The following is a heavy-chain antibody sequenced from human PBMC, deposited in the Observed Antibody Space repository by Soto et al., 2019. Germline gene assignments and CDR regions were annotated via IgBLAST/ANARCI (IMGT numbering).Heavy chain of an antibody. CDR2: IIPIFGTA. Sequence: SVKVSCKASGGTFSSYAISWVRQAPGQGLEWMGGIIPIFGTANYAQKFQGRVTITADKSTSTAYMELSSLRSEDTAVYYCARAEDDILAGPYYYYYGMDVWGQGTTVTVSS. V-gene: IGHV1-69*06. J-gene: IGHJ6*02. D-gene: IGHD3-9*01. CDR3: ARAEDDILAGPYYYYYGMDV. CDR1: GGTFSSYA.